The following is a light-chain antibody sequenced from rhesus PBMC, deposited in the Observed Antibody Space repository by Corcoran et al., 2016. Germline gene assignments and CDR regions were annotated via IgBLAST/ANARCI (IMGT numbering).Light chain of an antibody. CDR2: LGS. CDR1: QSLLHSNGYTY. J-gene: IGKJ1*01. CDR3: LQDIQLPRT. V-gene: IGKV2-78*01. Sequence: DIVMTQTPLSLPVTPGEPASISCRSSQSLLHSNGYTYLFWYLQKPGQSPQLLIYLGSNRASGVPARFSGRWSGIDFTLKISRVEAEDVGVYYCLQDIQLPRTFGQGTKVEIK.